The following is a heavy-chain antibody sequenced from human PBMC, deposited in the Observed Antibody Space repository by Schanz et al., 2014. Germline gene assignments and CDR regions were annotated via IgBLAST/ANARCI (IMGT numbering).Heavy chain of an antibody. J-gene: IGHJ6*02. CDR3: AKARYSSSWQYAGLDV. V-gene: IGHV3-23*04. CDR1: GCTFSNYG. D-gene: IGHD6-13*01. CDR2: ISGSGGST. Sequence: EVQVVESGGDLVQPGGSLRLSCAVSGCTFSNYGMGWVRQAPGKGLEWVSAISGSGGSTYYADSVKGRFTISRDTSKNTLYLQMNILRAEDTAIYYCAKARYSSSWQYAGLDVWGQGTTVTVS.